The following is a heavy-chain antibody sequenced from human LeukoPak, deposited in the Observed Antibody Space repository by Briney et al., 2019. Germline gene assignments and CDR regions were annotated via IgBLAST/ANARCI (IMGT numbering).Heavy chain of an antibody. CDR2: INSDGSST. D-gene: IGHD3-3*01. CDR3: ASDFWSGYYTPMGVNY. J-gene: IGHJ4*02. V-gene: IGHV3-74*01. Sequence: PGRSLRLSCAASGFTFSSYWMHWVRQAPGKGLVWVSRINSDGSSTSYADSVKGRFTISRDNAKNTLYLQMNSLRAEDTAVYYCASDFWSGYYTPMGVNYWGQGTLVTVSS. CDR1: GFTFSSYW.